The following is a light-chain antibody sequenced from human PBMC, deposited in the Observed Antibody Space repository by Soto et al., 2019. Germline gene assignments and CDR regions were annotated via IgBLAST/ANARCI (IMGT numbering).Light chain of an antibody. V-gene: IGKV3-20*01. CDR1: QSVSNNY. J-gene: IGKJ2*01. Sequence: EIVLTQSPGTLSLSPGERATLSCKASQSVSNNYLAWYQQKHGQAPRLIIYAASSRATGIPDRFSGSGSGTDCSLTISRLEPEDVAVFYCQQYGSSPHTFGQGTKVDIK. CDR2: AAS. CDR3: QQYGSSPHT.